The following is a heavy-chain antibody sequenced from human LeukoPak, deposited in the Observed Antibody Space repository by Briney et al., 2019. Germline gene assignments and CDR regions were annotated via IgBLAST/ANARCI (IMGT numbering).Heavy chain of an antibody. CDR3: ARGRAGSGSYYNVKNINDY. Sequence: GASVKVSCKASGYTFTGYYMHWVRQAPGQGLEWMGWINPNSGGTNYAQKFQGRVTMTRDTSISTAYMELSRLRSDDTAVYYCARGRAGSGSYYNVKNINDYWGQGTLVTVSS. V-gene: IGHV1-2*02. D-gene: IGHD3-10*01. J-gene: IGHJ4*02. CDR1: GYTFTGYY. CDR2: INPNSGGT.